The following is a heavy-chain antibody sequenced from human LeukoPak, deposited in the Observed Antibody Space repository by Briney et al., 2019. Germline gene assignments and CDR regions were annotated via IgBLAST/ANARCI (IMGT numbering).Heavy chain of an antibody. CDR2: IWYDGTNK. Sequence: GGSLRLSCAASGFPFIGYAMHWVRQAPGKGLEWVAVIWYDGTNKNYADSVKGRFTISRDNSKNTLYLQMNSLRAEDTAVYYCAREYYDFSLFDYWGQGTLVTVSS. J-gene: IGHJ4*02. D-gene: IGHD3-3*01. V-gene: IGHV3-33*01. CDR1: GFPFIGYA. CDR3: AREYYDFSLFDY.